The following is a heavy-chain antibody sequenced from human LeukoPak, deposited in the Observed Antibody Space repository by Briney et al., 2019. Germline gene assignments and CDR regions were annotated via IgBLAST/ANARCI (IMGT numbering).Heavy chain of an antibody. Sequence: KVSCKASGYTFTSYWIGWVRQMPGKGLEWMGIIYPGDSDTRYSPSFQGQVTISADKSISTAYLQWSSLKASDTAMYYCARLWYYGSGSFDAFDIWGQGTMVTVSS. D-gene: IGHD3-10*01. CDR3: ARLWYYGSGSFDAFDI. CDR1: GYTFTSYW. J-gene: IGHJ3*02. V-gene: IGHV5-51*01. CDR2: IYPGDSDT.